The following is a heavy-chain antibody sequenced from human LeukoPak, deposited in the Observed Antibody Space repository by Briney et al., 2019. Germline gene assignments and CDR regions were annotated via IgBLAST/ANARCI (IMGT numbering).Heavy chain of an antibody. CDR3: AKDIYDGGSWFYFDY. V-gene: IGHV3-9*01. J-gene: IGHJ4*02. CDR1: GFTFDDYA. CDR2: ISWNSGSI. Sequence: GGSLRLSCAASGFTFDDYAMHWVRQAPGKGLEWVSGISWNSGSIGYADSVKGRFTISRDNAKNSLYLQMNSLRAEDTALYYCAKDIYDGGSWFYFDYWGQGTLVTVSS. D-gene: IGHD6-13*01.